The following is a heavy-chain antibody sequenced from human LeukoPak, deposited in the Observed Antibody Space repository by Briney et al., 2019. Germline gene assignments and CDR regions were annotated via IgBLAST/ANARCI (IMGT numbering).Heavy chain of an antibody. CDR3: VTDPRYFDWLG. Sequence: ASVKVSCKVSGYTLTELSMHWVRQAPGKGLEWMGGLDPEDGETIYAQKFQGRVTMTEDTSTDTAYMELSSLRSEDTAVYYCVTDPRYFDWLGWGQGTLVTVSS. CDR2: LDPEDGET. J-gene: IGHJ4*02. CDR1: GYTLTELS. D-gene: IGHD3-9*01. V-gene: IGHV1-24*01.